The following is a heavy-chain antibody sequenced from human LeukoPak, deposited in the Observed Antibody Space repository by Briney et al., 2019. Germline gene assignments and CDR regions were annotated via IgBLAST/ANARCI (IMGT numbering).Heavy chain of an antibody. CDR1: GFTFSSFT. V-gene: IGHV3-21*01. CDR3: ARDEFYESVNFDF. CDR2: VSGASNYI. Sequence: PGGSLRLSCAASGFTFSSFTMNRFRQAPGKGLEWVSSVSGASNYIYYPDSVRGRFTVSRDNAKNSLYLQMNSLRAEDTALYYCARDEFYESVNFDFWGQGTLVTVSS. D-gene: IGHD2/OR15-2a*01. J-gene: IGHJ4*02.